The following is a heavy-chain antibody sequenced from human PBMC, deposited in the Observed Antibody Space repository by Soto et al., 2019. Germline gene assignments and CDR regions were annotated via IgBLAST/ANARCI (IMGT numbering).Heavy chain of an antibody. CDR3: TTVDTAISSPR. J-gene: IGHJ4*02. CDR2: IIPIFGTA. D-gene: IGHD5-18*01. V-gene: IGHV1-69*13. CDR1: GGTFSSYA. Sequence: SVKVSCKASGGTFSSYAISWVRQAPGQGLEWMGGIIPIFGTANYAQKFQGRVTITADESTSTAYMELSSLRSEDTAVYYCTTVDTAISSPRWGQGTLVTVSS.